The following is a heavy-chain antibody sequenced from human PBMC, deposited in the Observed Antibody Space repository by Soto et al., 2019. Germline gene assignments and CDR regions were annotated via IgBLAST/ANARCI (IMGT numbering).Heavy chain of an antibody. V-gene: IGHV4-34*01. CDR2: INHSGST. J-gene: IGHJ3*02. CDR3: ARHTRLRNGFDI. Sequence: QVQLQQWGAGLLKPSETLSLTCAVYGGSFSGYYWSWIRQPPGKGLEWIGEINHSGSTNYNPSLKSRVTISVDTSKNQFSLKLSSVTAADTAVYYCARHTRLRNGFDIWGQGTMVTVSS. D-gene: IGHD5-12*01. CDR1: GGSFSGYY.